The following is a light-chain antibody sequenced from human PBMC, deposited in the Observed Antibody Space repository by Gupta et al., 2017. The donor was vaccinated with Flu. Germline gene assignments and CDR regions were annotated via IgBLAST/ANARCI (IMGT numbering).Light chain of an antibody. V-gene: IGKV1-39*01. CDR3: QQTDNSPWT. J-gene: IGKJ1*01. CDR1: QNIDTY. CDR2: AAF. Sequence: PSSLSASVGDRVTITCRASQNIDTYINWYQHKPGIAPKVLIYAAFTLESGVSARFSGRGSGTDFTLTISSLQPEDFASYYCQQTDNSPWTFGQGTKVEIK.